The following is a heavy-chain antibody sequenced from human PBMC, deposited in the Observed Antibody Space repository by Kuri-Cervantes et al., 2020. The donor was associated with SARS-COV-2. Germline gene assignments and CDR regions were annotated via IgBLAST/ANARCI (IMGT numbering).Heavy chain of an antibody. CDR3: ASVSTMGVSLD. D-gene: IGHD5-24*01. J-gene: IGHJ4*02. Sequence: GESLKISCAASRFTFNNYDLIWARQAPGKGLEWVSSISTSGGDTNYADSLKGRFTISRDNSKNTLYLQMNSLRVEDTAVYYCASVSTMGVSLDWGQGTLVTVSS. CDR1: RFTFNNYD. V-gene: IGHV3-23*01. CDR2: ISTSGGDT.